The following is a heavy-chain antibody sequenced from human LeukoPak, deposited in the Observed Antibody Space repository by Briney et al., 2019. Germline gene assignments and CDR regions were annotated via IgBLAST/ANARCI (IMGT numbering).Heavy chain of an antibody. D-gene: IGHD2/OR15-2a*01. V-gene: IGHV1-24*01. CDR1: GYTLTELS. CDR3: ARKLYLDY. CDR2: FDPEDGET. J-gene: IGHJ4*02. Sequence: ASVKVSCKVSGYTLTELSMHWVRQAPGKGLEWMGGFDPEDGETIYAQKFQGRVTMTRDTSTSTVYMELSSLRSEDTAVYYCARKLYLDYWGQGTLVTVSS.